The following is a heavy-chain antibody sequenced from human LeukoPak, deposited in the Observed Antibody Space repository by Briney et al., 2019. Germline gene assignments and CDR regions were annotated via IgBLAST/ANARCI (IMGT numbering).Heavy chain of an antibody. CDR3: ARGGYFDY. CDR1: GGSISSYY. D-gene: IGHD3-16*01. V-gene: IGHV4-59*08. Sequence: PSETLSLTCTVSGGSISSYYWSWIRQPPGKGLEWIGYIYYSGSTNYNPSLESRVTISVDTSKNQFSLKLSSVTAADTAVYYCARGGYFDYWGQGTLVTVSS. J-gene: IGHJ4*02. CDR2: IYYSGST.